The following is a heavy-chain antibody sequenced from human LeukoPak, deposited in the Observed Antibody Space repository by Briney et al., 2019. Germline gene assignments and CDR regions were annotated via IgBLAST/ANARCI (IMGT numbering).Heavy chain of an antibody. J-gene: IGHJ4*02. CDR2: ISAYNGST. D-gene: IGHD2-15*01. CDR3: ARAPGYCSGGSCFDY. V-gene: IGHV1-18*01. CDR1: GYTFTSYG. Sequence: ASVKVSCKASGYTFTSYGISWVRQAPGQGLEWMGWISAYNGSTNYAQKLQGRVTMTTDTSTSTAYMELRSLRSDDTAVYYCARAPGYCSGGSCFDYWGRGTLVTVSS.